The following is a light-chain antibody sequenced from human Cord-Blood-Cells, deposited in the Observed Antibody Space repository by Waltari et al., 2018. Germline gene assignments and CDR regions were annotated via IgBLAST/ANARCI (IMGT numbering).Light chain of an antibody. V-gene: IGKV1-39*01. J-gene: IGKJ1*01. CDR2: AAS. Sequence: GDRVTITCRASKSISSYLNWYQQKPGKAPKLLVYAASSLQSGVPSRFSGSGSVTDFTLTISSLQPEDFVTYYCLQSYSTPRTFGQGTKVEIK. CDR3: LQSYSTPRT. CDR1: KSISSY.